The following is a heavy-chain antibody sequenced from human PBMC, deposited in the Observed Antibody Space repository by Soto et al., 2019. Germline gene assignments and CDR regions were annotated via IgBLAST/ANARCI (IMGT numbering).Heavy chain of an antibody. CDR3: ARDLDYILR. CDR1: GFMFGNYA. J-gene: IGHJ4*02. CDR2: IKQDGSEK. V-gene: IGHV3-7*01. Sequence: PGGSLRLSCAASGFMFGNYAMSWVRQAPGKGLEWVANIKQDGSEKYYVDSVKGRFTISRDNAKNSLYLQMNSLRAEDTAVYYCARDLDYILRWGQGTLVTVSS. D-gene: IGHD4-4*01.